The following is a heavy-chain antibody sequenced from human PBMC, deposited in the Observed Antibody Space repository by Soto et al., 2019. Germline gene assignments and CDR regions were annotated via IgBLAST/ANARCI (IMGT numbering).Heavy chain of an antibody. CDR1: GGTFSSYA. V-gene: IGHV1-8*02. J-gene: IGHJ6*02. CDR3: ARGGNIVATIRYYYYYGIDV. D-gene: IGHD5-12*01. Sequence: ASVKVSCKASGGTFSSYAISWVRQAPGQGLEWMGWMNPNSGNTGYAQKFQGRVTMTRNTSISTAYMELSSLRSEDTAVYYCARGGNIVATIRYYYYYGIDVWGQGTTVTVSS. CDR2: MNPNSGNT.